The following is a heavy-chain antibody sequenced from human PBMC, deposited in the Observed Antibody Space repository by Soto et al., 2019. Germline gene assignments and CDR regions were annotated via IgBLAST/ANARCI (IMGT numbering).Heavy chain of an antibody. V-gene: IGHV3-23*01. D-gene: IGHD2-2*01. CDR1: GFTFSSYA. Sequence: GGSLRLSCAASGFTFSSYAMSWVRQAPGKGLEWVSAISGSGCSTYYADSGKGRFTFTRDNSKNTLYLQMNSLRAEDTAVYYCAKDRGYCSSTSCYFNWFDPWGQGTLVTVSS. J-gene: IGHJ5*02. CDR3: AKDRGYCSSTSCYFNWFDP. CDR2: ISGSGCST.